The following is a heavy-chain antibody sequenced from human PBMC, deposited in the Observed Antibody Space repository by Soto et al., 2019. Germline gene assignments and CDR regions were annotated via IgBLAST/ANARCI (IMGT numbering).Heavy chain of an antibody. J-gene: IGHJ6*02. D-gene: IGHD6-19*01. V-gene: IGHV5-51*01. CDR1: GYNFTSYW. Sequence: GESLKISCKGSGYNFTSYWIGWVRQMPGKGLEWMGIIYPGDSDTRYSPSFQGQVTISADKSISTAYLQWSSLKASDTAMYYCASSLGGQWLASYGMDVWGQGTTVTVSS. CDR2: IYPGDSDT. CDR3: ASSLGGQWLASYGMDV.